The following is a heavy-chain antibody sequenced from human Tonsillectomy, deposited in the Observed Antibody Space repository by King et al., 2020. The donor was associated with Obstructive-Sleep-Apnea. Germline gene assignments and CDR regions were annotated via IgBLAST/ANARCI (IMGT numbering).Heavy chain of an antibody. J-gene: IGHJ4*02. CDR1: GFTFDDYA. D-gene: IGHD6-19*01. Sequence: VQLVESGGGLVQPGRSLRLSCAASGFTFDDYAMHWVRQGPGKGLEWVSGISWNSGSIGYADSVKGRFTISRDNAKNFLYLQMNSLRTEDTALYYCAKDLSSGWYGPVDYWGQGTLVTVSS. CDR2: ISWNSGSI. CDR3: AKDLSSGWYGPVDY. V-gene: IGHV3-9*01.